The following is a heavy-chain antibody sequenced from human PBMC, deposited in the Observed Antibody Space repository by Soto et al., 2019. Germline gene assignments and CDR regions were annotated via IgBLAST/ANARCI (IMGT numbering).Heavy chain of an antibody. J-gene: IGHJ4*02. V-gene: IGHV4-34*01. Sequence: QVQLQQWGAGLLKPSETLSLTCAVYGGSFSGYYWSWIRQPPGKGLEWIGEINHSGSTNYNPSLKIRVTISVDSSKNHFSLKLSSAPAAATAVYYGARTPRGGSSSWLNYWGQGTLVTVSS. CDR1: GGSFSGYY. D-gene: IGHD6-13*01. CDR3: ARTPRGGSSSWLNY. CDR2: INHSGST.